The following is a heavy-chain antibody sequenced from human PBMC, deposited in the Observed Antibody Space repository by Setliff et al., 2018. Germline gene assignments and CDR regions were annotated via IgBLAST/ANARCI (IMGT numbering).Heavy chain of an antibody. D-gene: IGHD3-10*01. Sequence: SETLSLTCAVYGGSFSTYYWSWIRQPPGKGLEWIGEINHSGSTNYNPSLKSRVTISVDTSKNQFSLKLSSVTAADTAVYYCARKVGRKWFGELLYYYYYGMDVWGQGTTVTVSS. CDR2: INHSGST. CDR1: GGSFSTYY. J-gene: IGHJ6*02. V-gene: IGHV4-34*01. CDR3: ARKVGRKWFGELLYYYYYGMDV.